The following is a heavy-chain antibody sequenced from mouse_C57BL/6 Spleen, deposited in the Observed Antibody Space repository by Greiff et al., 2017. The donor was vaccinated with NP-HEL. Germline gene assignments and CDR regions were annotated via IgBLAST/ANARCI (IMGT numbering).Heavy chain of an antibody. J-gene: IGHJ4*01. Sequence: EVQLQHSGPELVKPGASVKISCKASGYTFTDYYMNWVKQSHGKSLEWIGDINPNNGGTSYNQKFKGKATLTVDKSSSTAYMELRSLPSEASAVYYGARAGVCGSSYRAMEDWGQGASVT. CDR2: INPNNGGT. CDR1: GYTFTDYY. D-gene: IGHD1-1*01. V-gene: IGHV1-26*01. CDR3: ARAGVCGSSYRAMED.